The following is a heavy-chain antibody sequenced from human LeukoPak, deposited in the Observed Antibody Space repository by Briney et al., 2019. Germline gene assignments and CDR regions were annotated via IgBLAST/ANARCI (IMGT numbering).Heavy chain of an antibody. V-gene: IGHV4-59*01. CDR3: AGCSSTSCYRYYYGMDV. J-gene: IGHJ6*02. Sequence: PSETLSLTCTVSGGSLSSYYWSWIRQPPGKGLEWIGEIYYSGSTNYNPSLESRVTISVDTSKNQFSLKLSSVTAADTAVYYCAGCSSTSCYRYYYGMDVWGQGTTVTVSS. CDR1: GGSLSSYY. CDR2: IYYSGST. D-gene: IGHD2-2*01.